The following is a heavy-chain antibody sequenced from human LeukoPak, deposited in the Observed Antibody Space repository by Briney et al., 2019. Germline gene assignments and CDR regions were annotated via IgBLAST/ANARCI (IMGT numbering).Heavy chain of an antibody. J-gene: IGHJ4*02. V-gene: IGHV1-3*01. D-gene: IGHD3-22*01. Sequence: ASVKVSCKPSGYTFTSYGISWARQAPGQRLEWMGWINAGNGYTKYSQRFQGRVTITRDTSASTSYMELSSLRSEDTAVYYCARERESGSYDSSGPYSFDYWGQGTLVTVSS. CDR3: ARERESGSYDSSGPYSFDY. CDR2: INAGNGYT. CDR1: GYTFTSYG.